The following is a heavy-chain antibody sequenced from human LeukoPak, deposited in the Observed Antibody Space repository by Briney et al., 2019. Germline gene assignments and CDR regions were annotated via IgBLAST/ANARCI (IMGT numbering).Heavy chain of an antibody. J-gene: IGHJ6*02. V-gene: IGHV3-48*03. CDR1: GFTFSSYE. Sequence: PGGSLRLSCAASGFTFSSYEMNWVRQAPGKGLEWVSYISSSGSTIYYADSVKGRFTISRDNAKNSLYLQMNSLRAEDTAVYYCARDCGFLECPYYYGMDVWGQGTTVTVPS. D-gene: IGHD3-3*01. CDR2: ISSSGSTI. CDR3: ARDCGFLECPYYYGMDV.